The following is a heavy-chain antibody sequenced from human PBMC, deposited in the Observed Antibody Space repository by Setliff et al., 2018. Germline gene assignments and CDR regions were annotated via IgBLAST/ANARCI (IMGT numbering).Heavy chain of an antibody. CDR2: MYYSGST. Sequence: SETLSLTCSVSGGPISSGSYYWGWIRQSPGKGLEWIGSMYYSGSTYYNPSLKGRVTLSVDTTKNQFSLKLTSMTAADTAVYSCARHLLVQGTYHFDYWGQGAAVTVSS. CDR3: ARHLLVQGTYHFDY. V-gene: IGHV4-39*01. CDR1: GGPISSGSYY. J-gene: IGHJ4*02. D-gene: IGHD3-10*01.